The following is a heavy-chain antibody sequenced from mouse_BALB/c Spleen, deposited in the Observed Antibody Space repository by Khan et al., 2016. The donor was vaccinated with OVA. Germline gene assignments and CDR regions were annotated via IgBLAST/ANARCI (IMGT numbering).Heavy chain of an antibody. D-gene: IGHD2-2*01. Sequence: VQLQQPGPELMKPGASVKISCKASGYSFTSYYIHWVKQSHGKSLEWIGYIDPFNGGTSYNPKFKGKATLTVDKSSSTAYMHLSSLTSDDSAVYYCARNGYGAWFAYWGQGTLVTVSA. V-gene: IGHV1S135*01. CDR3: ARNGYGAWFAY. J-gene: IGHJ3*01. CDR2: IDPFNGGT. CDR1: GYSFTSYY.